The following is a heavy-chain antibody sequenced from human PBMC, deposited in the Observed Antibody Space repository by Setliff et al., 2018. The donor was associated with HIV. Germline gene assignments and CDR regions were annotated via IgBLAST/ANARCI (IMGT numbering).Heavy chain of an antibody. Sequence: SETLSLTCTVSGGSISSYYWSGIRQPPGKGLEWIGYIYYSGSTNYNPSLKSRVTISVDTSKNQFSRKLSSVTAADAAVYYCTGDYNSGSNRFDYWGQGTPVTVSS. CDR3: TGDYNSGSNRFDY. J-gene: IGHJ4*02. CDR2: IYYSGST. V-gene: IGHV4-59*08. CDR1: GGSISSYY. D-gene: IGHD3-10*01.